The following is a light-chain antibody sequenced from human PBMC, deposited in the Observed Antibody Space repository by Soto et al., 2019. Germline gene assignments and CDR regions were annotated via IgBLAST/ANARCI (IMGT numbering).Light chain of an antibody. CDR2: DAS. CDR3: QQRSNWPLT. V-gene: IGKV3-11*01. CDR1: QSVSSY. Sequence: EIVLTQSPATLSFSPGERATLSCRASQSVSSYLAWYQQKPGQAPRLLIYDASNRATGIPARFSGSGSGTDFTRTISSLEPEDFEVYYCQQRSNWPLTFVGGTKVEIK. J-gene: IGKJ4*01.